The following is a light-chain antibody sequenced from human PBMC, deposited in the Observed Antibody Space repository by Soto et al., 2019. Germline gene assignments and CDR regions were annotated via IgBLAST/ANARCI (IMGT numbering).Light chain of an antibody. CDR3: QKYNSAPLT. J-gene: IGKJ4*01. CDR1: LPISNY. CDR2: AAF. Sequence: DIQMTQSPSSLSASVGARVPITCRARLPISNYLAWYQQNPGKIPNLLIYAAFTLQAGVTSRFSGSGSGTDFTLTISSLQPEDVAAYYCQKYNSAPLTFGGGTKVDI. V-gene: IGKV1-27*01.